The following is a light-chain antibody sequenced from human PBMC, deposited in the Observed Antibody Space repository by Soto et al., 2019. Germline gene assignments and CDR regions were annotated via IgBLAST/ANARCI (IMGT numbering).Light chain of an antibody. J-gene: IGKJ1*01. V-gene: IGKV3-15*01. CDR2: GAS. Sequence: EIVMTQSPATLSVSPGERATLSCRASQSVSSNLAWYQQKPGQAPRLLIYGASTRATGIPARFSGSGSGTEFTLTISSLQSEDFAVYYCQQYKNWPPGTFCQGTKVEIK. CDR3: QQYKNWPPGT. CDR1: QSVSSN.